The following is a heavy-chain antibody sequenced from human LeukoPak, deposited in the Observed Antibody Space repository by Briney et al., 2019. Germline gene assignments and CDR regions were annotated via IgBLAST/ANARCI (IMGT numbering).Heavy chain of an antibody. CDR2: IYGDGAT. CDR3: VHRSRGFGYGVDC. J-gene: IGHJ4*02. V-gene: IGHV2-5*02. CDR1: GLSLSTSGVG. D-gene: IGHD5-18*01. Sequence: SGPTLVNPTQSLTLTCTFSGLSLSTSGVGVGWIRQPPGKALGWLAIIYGDGATHYTSSLRSRLTITKDTSKNQVVLTLTNMDPADTGTYFCVHRSRGFGYGVDCWGQGTLVTVSS.